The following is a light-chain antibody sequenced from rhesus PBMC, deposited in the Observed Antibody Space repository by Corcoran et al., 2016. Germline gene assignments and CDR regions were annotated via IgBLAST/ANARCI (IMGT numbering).Light chain of an antibody. CDR3: QQHNSHPLT. CDR2: AAS. Sequence: DIQMTQSPSSLSASVGDTVTITCRVSQGISSYLNWFQQKPGKAPKLLIYAASSLQSGVPSRFRGSGSGTDFTLTISSLQPEDFAAYYCQQHNSHPLTFGGGTKVELK. CDR1: QGISSY. J-gene: IGKJ4*01. V-gene: IGKV1-28*03.